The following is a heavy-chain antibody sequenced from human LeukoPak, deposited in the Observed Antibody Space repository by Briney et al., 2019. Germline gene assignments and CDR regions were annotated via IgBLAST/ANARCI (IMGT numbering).Heavy chain of an antibody. J-gene: IGHJ5*02. D-gene: IGHD2-15*01. Sequence: PSETLSLTCAVYGGSFSGYYWGWIRQPPGKGLEWIWEINHSGSTNYNPSLKRRVTISVDTSKNQFSLKLSSVTAADTAVYYCARRIVVVVAASRMRRAGTKGWFDPWGQGTLVTVSS. CDR1: GGSFSGYY. V-gene: IGHV4-34*01. CDR2: INHSGST. CDR3: ARRIVVVVAASRMRRAGTKGWFDP.